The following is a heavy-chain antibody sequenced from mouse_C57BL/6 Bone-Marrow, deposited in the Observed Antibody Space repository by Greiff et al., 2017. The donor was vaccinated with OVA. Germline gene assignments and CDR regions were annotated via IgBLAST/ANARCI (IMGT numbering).Heavy chain of an antibody. Sequence: EVHLVESGGGLVQPKGSLKLSCAASGFSFNTYAMNWVRQAPGKGLEWVARIRSKSNNYATYYADSVKDRFTISRDDSESMLYLQMNNLKTEDTAMYYCVRHRYSNDLFAYWGQGTLVTVSA. J-gene: IGHJ3*01. CDR2: IRSKSNNYAT. CDR1: GFSFNTYA. V-gene: IGHV10-1*01. D-gene: IGHD2-12*01. CDR3: VRHRYSNDLFAY.